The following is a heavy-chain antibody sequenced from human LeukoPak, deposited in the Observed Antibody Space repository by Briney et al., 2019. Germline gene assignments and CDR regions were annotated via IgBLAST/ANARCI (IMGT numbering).Heavy chain of an antibody. Sequence: ASVKVSCKASGYTFTSYYMHWVRQAPGQGLEWMGIINPSGGSTSYAQKFQGRVTITADESTSTAYMELSSLRSEDTAVYYCARDSSRYHYYDSSGYYNTLPYDAFDIWGQGTMVTVSS. V-gene: IGHV1-46*01. CDR2: INPSGGST. CDR1: GYTFTSYY. CDR3: ARDSSRYHYYDSSGYYNTLPYDAFDI. J-gene: IGHJ3*02. D-gene: IGHD3-22*01.